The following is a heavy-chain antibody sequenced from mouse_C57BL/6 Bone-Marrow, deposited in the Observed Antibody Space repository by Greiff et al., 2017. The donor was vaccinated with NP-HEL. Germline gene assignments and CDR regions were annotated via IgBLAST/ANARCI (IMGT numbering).Heavy chain of an antibody. D-gene: IGHD2-1*01. Sequence: SGSELRSPGSSVKLSCKDFDSEVFPIAYMSWVRQKPGHGFEWIGGILPSIGRTIYGEKFEDKATLDADTLSNTAYLELNSLTSEDFAIYYTATPRIYTGGYAMDYWGQGTSVTVSS. V-gene: IGHV15-2*01. CDR3: ATPRIYTGGYAMDY. CDR2: ILPSIGRT. J-gene: IGHJ4*01. CDR1: DSEVFPIAY.